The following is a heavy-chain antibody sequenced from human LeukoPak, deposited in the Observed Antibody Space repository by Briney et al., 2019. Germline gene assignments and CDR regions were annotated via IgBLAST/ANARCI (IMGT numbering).Heavy chain of an antibody. Sequence: GGSLRLSCAASGFTFSTYAMTWGRQAPGKGVEWVSTISGTNNNTYYAGSVKGRFTISRDNSKNTLFLQMNSLRAEDTAIYYCAKSISHFWSANDYWGQGTLVTVSS. D-gene: IGHD3-3*02. CDR3: AKSISHFWSANDY. CDR2: ISGTNNNT. J-gene: IGHJ4*02. CDR1: GFTFSTYA. V-gene: IGHV3-23*01.